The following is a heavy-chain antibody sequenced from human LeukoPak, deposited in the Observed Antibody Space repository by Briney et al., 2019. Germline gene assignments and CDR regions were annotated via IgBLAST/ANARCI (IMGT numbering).Heavy chain of an antibody. V-gene: IGHV1-18*01. J-gene: IGHJ6*02. Sequence: ASVKVSCKASGYTFTSYGISWVRQAPGQGLEWMGWISAYNGNTNYAQKLQGRVTMTTDTSTSTAYMELRSLRSDDTAVYYCARDPVGEQWLVDWSPYYYYGIDVWGQGTTVTVSS. D-gene: IGHD6-19*01. CDR3: ARDPVGEQWLVDWSPYYYYGIDV. CDR1: GYTFTSYG. CDR2: ISAYNGNT.